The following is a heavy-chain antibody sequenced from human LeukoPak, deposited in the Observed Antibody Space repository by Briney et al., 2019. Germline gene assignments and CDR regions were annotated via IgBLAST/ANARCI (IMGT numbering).Heavy chain of an antibody. J-gene: IGHJ4*02. CDR2: IYYSGST. V-gene: IGHV4-61*08. Sequence: SETLSLTCTVSGGSISNGDHYWSWIRQPPGKGLEWIGYIYYSGSTNYNPSLKSRVAISVDTSKNQFSLKLSSVTAADTAVYYCARRGVAGTRYFDYWGQGTLVTVSS. CDR3: ARRGVAGTRYFDY. D-gene: IGHD6-19*01. CDR1: GGSISNGDHY.